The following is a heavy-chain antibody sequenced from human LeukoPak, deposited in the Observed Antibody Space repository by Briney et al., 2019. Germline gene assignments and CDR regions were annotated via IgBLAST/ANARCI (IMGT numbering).Heavy chain of an antibody. Sequence: SETLSLTCAVYGGSFSDYYWSWIRQPPGKGLEWIGEINHSGSTNYNPSLKSRVTISVDTSKNQFSLRLSSVTAADTAVYYCARVVDTAIYFDYWGQGTLVTVSS. CDR3: ARVVDTAIYFDY. J-gene: IGHJ4*02. CDR1: GGSFSDYY. CDR2: INHSGST. D-gene: IGHD5-18*01. V-gene: IGHV4-34*01.